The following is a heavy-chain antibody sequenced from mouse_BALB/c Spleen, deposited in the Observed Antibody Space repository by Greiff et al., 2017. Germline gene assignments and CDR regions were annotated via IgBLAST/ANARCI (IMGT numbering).Heavy chain of an antibody. CDR1: GFTFSSYT. D-gene: IGHD1-1*01. J-gene: IGHJ1*01. V-gene: IGHV5-6-4*01. Sequence: EVKLMESGGGLVKPGGSLKLSCAASGFTFSSYTMSWVRQTPEKRLEWVATISSGGSYTYYPDSVKGRFTISRDNAKNTLYLQMSSLKSEDTAMYYCTRDYYGSSYDWYFDVWGAGTTVTVSS. CDR2: ISSGGSYT. CDR3: TRDYYGSSYDWYFDV.